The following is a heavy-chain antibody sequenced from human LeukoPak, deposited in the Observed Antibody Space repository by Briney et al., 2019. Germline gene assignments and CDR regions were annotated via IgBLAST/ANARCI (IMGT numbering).Heavy chain of an antibody. CDR2: INHSGST. CDR3: AREELGPRRVLDY. Sequence: SETLSLTCAVYGGSFSGYYWSWIRQPPGKGLEWIGEINHSGSTNYNPSLKSRVTISVDTSKNQFSLKLSSVTAADTAVYYCAREELGPRRVLDYWGQGTLVTVSS. D-gene: IGHD7-27*01. J-gene: IGHJ4*02. V-gene: IGHV4-34*01. CDR1: GGSFSGYY.